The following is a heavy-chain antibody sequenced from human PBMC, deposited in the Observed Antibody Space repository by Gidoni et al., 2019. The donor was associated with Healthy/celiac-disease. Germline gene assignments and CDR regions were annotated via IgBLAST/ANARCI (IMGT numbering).Heavy chain of an antibody. Sequence: VQLVQSGAEVKKPWESLKISCKGSGYSFTSYWIGWVRQMPGKGLEWMGIIYPGDSDTRYSPSFQGQVTISADKSINTAYLQWSSLKASDTAMYYCARLEEGRQGELYFDYWGQGTLVTVSS. V-gene: IGHV5-51*01. CDR1: GYSFTSYW. J-gene: IGHJ4*02. D-gene: IGHD1-26*01. CDR3: ARLEEGRQGELYFDY. CDR2: IYPGDSDT.